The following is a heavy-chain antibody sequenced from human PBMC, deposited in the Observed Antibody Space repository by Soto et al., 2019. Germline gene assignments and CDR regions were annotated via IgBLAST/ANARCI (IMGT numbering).Heavy chain of an antibody. V-gene: IGHV4-31*03. Sequence: QVQLQASGPGLVEPSQTLSLVCSVSGDPLSYGGYYWIWVRQSPGKALEWIGFVYHTGATYYHPSLESRVIMAVDMSKNEFSLKLTSVTAADTATYYCAREGLSSWEWLDPWGQGILVTVSS. CDR1: GDPLSYGGYY. J-gene: IGHJ5*02. CDR2: VYHTGAT. D-gene: IGHD1-26*01. CDR3: AREGLSSWEWLDP.